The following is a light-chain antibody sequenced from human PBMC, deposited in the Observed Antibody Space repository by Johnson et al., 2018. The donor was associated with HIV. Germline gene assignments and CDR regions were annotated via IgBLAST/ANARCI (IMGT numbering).Light chain of an antibody. V-gene: IGLV1-51*01. CDR2: DNH. J-gene: IGLJ1*01. Sequence: QSVLTQPPSVSAAPGQKVNISCSGSSSNIGNNYVSWYQQLPGTAPKVLIYDNHKRPSGIPDRVSGSKSGTSATLGITGLQTGDEADDYCGTWDSSLSAYVFGTVTKVTVL. CDR1: SSNIGNNY. CDR3: GTWDSSLSAYV.